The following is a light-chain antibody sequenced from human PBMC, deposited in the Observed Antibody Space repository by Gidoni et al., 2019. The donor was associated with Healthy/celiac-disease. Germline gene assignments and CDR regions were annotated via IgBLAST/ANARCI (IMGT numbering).Light chain of an antibody. CDR1: NIGSKS. Sequence: SYVLTQPPSVSVAPGQTARITCGGNNIGSKSVHWYQQKPGQAPVLVVYADSDRPSGIPERFSGSNSGNTATLPISRVEAGDEADYYCQVWDSSSDLHVFGTGAKVTVL. CDR2: ADS. V-gene: IGLV3-21*02. J-gene: IGLJ1*01. CDR3: QVWDSSSDLHV.